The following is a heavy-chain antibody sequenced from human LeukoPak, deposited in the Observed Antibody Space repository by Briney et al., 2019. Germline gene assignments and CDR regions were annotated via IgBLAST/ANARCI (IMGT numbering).Heavy chain of an antibody. CDR3: ARTYYYDSSGHSTFDY. CDR1: GFTFSSYW. V-gene: IGHV3-7*01. D-gene: IGHD3-22*01. J-gene: IGHJ4*02. CDR2: IKQDGSEK. Sequence: GGSLRLSCAASGFTFSSYWMSWVRQAPGKGLEWVANIKQDGSEKYYVDSVKGRFTISRDNAKNSLYLQMNSLRAEDTAVYYCARTYYYDSSGHSTFDYWGQGTLVTVSS.